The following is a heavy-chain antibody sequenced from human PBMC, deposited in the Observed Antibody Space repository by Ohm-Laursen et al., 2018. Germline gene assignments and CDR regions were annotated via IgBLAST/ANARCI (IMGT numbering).Heavy chain of an antibody. V-gene: IGHV3-7*01. J-gene: IGHJ4*02. CDR2: IDPDGSGK. D-gene: IGHD1-26*01. CDR1: GFIFSSFA. CDR3: AREVWWSLDY. Sequence: SLRLSCSASGFIFSSFAMTWVRQAPGKGLEWVAKIDPDGSGKYYVDSVKGRFTISRDNAKNSLYLQMNSLRAEDTAVFYCAREVWWSLDYWGRGTLVTVSS.